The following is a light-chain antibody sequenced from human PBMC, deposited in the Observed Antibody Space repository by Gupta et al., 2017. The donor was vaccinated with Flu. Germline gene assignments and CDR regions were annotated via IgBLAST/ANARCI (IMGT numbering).Light chain of an antibody. Sequence: EIVFTQSPATLSLSPGERATLSCGASQTISSNYLAWYQQKPGLAPRLLIYDASTRATGIPDRFSGSGSATDFTLTISRLEPEDFAVYYCQQYGSSPPYTFGQGTRLDIK. J-gene: IGKJ2*01. CDR2: DAS. CDR1: QTISSNY. CDR3: QQYGSSPPYT. V-gene: IGKV3D-20*01.